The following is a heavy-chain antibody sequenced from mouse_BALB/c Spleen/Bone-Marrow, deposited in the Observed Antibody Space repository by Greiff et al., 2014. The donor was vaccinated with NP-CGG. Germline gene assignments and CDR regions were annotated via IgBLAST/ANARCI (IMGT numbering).Heavy chain of an antibody. D-gene: IGHD2-4*01. CDR2: IWAGGST. CDR3: ARAHYDYVLFDY. V-gene: IGHV2-9*02. J-gene: IGHJ2*01. Sequence: VKLMESGPGLVAPSQSLSITCTVSGFSLTTYGVHWVRQPPGKGLEWLGVIWAGGSTNYNSALMSRLSISKDNSKSQVFLKMNSLQTDDTAMYYCARAHYDYVLFDYWGPGTTLTVSS. CDR1: GFSLTTYG.